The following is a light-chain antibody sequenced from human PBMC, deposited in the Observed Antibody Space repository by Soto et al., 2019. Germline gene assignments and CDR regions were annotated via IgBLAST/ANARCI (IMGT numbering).Light chain of an antibody. Sequence: QSALTQPPSASGSPGQSVTISCTGTSSDVGAYNYVSWYQQHAGKAPKLVIYEVTKRPSGVPDRFSGSKSANTASLTVSGLQAEDEADYYCSSCAYSNTGVFGGGTKVTVL. CDR3: SSCAYSNTGV. J-gene: IGLJ3*02. V-gene: IGLV2-8*01. CDR1: SSDVGAYNY. CDR2: EVT.